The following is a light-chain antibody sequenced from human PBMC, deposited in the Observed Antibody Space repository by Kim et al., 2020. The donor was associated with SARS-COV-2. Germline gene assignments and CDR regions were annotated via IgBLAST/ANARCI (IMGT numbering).Light chain of an antibody. CDR3: QQRFNWPQT. J-gene: IGKJ1*01. V-gene: IGKV3-11*01. Sequence: LSPGERATLSCRASQSVRSFLAWYQQRPGKAPRLLIYEASNRATGIPERFSGSGSGTDFTLTISGLEPADSAVYFCQQRFNWPQTFGQGTKVDIK. CDR1: QSVRSF. CDR2: EAS.